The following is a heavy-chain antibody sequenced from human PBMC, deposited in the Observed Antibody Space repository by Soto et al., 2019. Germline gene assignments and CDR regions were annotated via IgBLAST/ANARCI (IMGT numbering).Heavy chain of an antibody. D-gene: IGHD6-19*01. CDR2: ISSSSSYI. V-gene: IGHV3-21*01. J-gene: IGHJ6*02. Sequence: SLRLSCAASGFTFSSYSMNWVRQAPGKGLEWVSSISSSSSYIYYADSVKGRFTISRDNAKNSLYLQMNSLRAEDTAVYYCARDSSGWLPYYYGMDVWGQGTTVTVSS. CDR1: GFTFSSYS. CDR3: ARDSSGWLPYYYGMDV.